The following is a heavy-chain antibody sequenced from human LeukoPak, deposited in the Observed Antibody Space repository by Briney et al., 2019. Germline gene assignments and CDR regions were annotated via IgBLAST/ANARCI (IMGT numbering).Heavy chain of an antibody. CDR1: GYTFTDYY. Sequence: ASVKVSCKASGYTFTDYYIHWGRQAPGQGLEWMGWINPNSGGTNYAQKFQGRVTMTRDTSISTAYTELSRLRSDDTAVYYCARGEDYEYFQQWGQGTLVTVSS. CDR3: ARGEDYEYFQQ. V-gene: IGHV1-2*02. D-gene: IGHD4-11*01. J-gene: IGHJ1*01. CDR2: INPNSGGT.